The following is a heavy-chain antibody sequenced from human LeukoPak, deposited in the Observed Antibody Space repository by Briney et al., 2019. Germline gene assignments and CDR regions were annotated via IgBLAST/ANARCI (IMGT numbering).Heavy chain of an antibody. CDR2: MNPNSGNT. J-gene: IGHJ4*02. V-gene: IGHV1-8*01. Sequence: ASVKVSCKASGYTFTSYDINWVRQATGQGLEWMGWMNPNSGNTGYAQKFQGRVTMTRDTSISTAYMELSSLRSEDTAVYYCARGILRQQLVHTYWGQGTLVTVSS. D-gene: IGHD6-13*01. CDR3: ARGILRQQLVHTY. CDR1: GYTFTSYD.